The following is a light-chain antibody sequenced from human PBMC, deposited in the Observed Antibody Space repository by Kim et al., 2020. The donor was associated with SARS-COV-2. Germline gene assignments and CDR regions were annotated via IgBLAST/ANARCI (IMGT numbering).Light chain of an antibody. Sequence: APRMTASITCGGNNIGSKSVHWYQQKPGQAPVLVIYYDSDRPSGIPERFSGSNSGNTATLTISRVEAGDEADYYCQVWDSSSDHVVFGGGTQLTVL. V-gene: IGLV3-21*04. J-gene: IGLJ2*01. CDR2: YDS. CDR1: NIGSKS. CDR3: QVWDSSSDHVV.